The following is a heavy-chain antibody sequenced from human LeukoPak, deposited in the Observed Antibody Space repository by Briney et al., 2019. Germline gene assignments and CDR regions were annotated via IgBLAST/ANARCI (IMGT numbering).Heavy chain of an antibody. J-gene: IGHJ6*03. V-gene: IGHV4-61*02. CDR1: GASTSSGSYY. D-gene: IGHD5-18*01. CDR2: MHSSGRT. Sequence: SETLSLTCTVSGASTSSGSYYWTWIRQPAGKGLEWIGRMHSSGRTSYSPSLKSRVTISVDTSKNQFSLKLSSVTAAGTAVYYCARGLRGYSYGYVPWELSYYMDVWGKGTTVTISS. CDR3: ARGLRGYSYGYVPWELSYYMDV.